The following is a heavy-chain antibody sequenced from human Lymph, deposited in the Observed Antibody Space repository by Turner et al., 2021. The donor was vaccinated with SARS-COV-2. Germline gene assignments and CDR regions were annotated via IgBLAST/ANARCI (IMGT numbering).Heavy chain of an antibody. J-gene: IGHJ6*02. Sequence: QVQLVESGGGVVQPGRSLSLSSAPSGFTFGTYAIYWVRRAPGKGLEWVAVISYDGSNKYYTDSVKGRFTISRDNSKNTLYLQMNSLRAEDTAVYYCARYASGGYFYYGMDVWGQGTTVTVSS. V-gene: IGHV3-30*04. CDR1: GFTFGTYA. CDR2: ISYDGSNK. D-gene: IGHD3-10*01. CDR3: ARYASGGYFYYGMDV.